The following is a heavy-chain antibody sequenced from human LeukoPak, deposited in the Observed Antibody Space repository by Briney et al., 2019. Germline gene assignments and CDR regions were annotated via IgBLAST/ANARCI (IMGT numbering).Heavy chain of an antibody. D-gene: IGHD2-2*01. CDR3: ARDQIVGCSSTSCEVNDLDY. CDR1: GYTFTSYG. Sequence: ASVKVSCKASGYTFTSYGISWVRQAPGQGLEWMGWINAYNGNTNYAQKLQGRVTMTTDTSTSTAYMELRSLRSDDTAVYYCARDQIVGCSSTSCEVNDLDYWGQGTLVTVSS. J-gene: IGHJ4*02. CDR2: INAYNGNT. V-gene: IGHV1-18*04.